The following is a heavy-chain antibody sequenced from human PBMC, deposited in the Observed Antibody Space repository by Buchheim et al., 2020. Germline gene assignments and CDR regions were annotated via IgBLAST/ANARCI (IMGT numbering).Heavy chain of an antibody. V-gene: IGHV4-34*01. CDR2: INHTGST. CDR3: ARRGYYHGSGSFDY. D-gene: IGHD3-10*01. Sequence: QVQLQQWGAGLLKPSETLSLTCAVNGGSFSGYYWSWIRQSPGKGLEWIGDINHTGSTNSSPSLSSRVTISVDTSTNQFSINLSSVIAADMAVYYCARRGYYHGSGSFDYWGQGTL. J-gene: IGHJ4*02. CDR1: GGSFSGYY.